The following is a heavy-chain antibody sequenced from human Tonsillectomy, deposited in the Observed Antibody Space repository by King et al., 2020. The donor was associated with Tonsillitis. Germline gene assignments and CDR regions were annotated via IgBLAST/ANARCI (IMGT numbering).Heavy chain of an antibody. Sequence: QVQLVESGAEVKKPGASVKVSCKASGYTFTSYDINWVRQATGQGLEWMGWMNPNSGNTGYAQRFQGRVTMTRNTSISTAYMGLSSLRSEDTAVYYCARGEYYYTSGSPFDPWGQGTLVTVSS. CDR1: GYTFTSYD. D-gene: IGHD3-10*01. CDR3: ARGEYYYTSGSPFDP. CDR2: MNPNSGNT. V-gene: IGHV1-8*01. J-gene: IGHJ5*02.